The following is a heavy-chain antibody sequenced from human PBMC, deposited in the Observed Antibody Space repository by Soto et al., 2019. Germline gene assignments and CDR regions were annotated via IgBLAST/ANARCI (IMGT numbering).Heavy chain of an antibody. CDR2: INPNSGGT. CDR1: GYTFTGYY. CDR3: ASSDYYGSGSYYPRTLDY. J-gene: IGHJ4*02. Sequence: ASVKVSCKASGYTFTGYYMHWLRQSPGQGREWMGWINPNSGGTNYAQKFQGRVTMTRDTSISTAYMELSRLRSDDTAVYYCASSDYYGSGSYYPRTLDYWGQGTLVTVSS. D-gene: IGHD3-10*01. V-gene: IGHV1-2*02.